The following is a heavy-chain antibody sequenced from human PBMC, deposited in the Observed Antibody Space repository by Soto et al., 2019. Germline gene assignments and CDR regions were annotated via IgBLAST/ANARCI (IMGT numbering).Heavy chain of an antibody. CDR2: INPSGGST. J-gene: IGHJ4*02. D-gene: IGHD6-19*01. Sequence: ASVKVSCKASGYTFTSYYMHWVRQAPGQGLERIGIINPSGGSTSYAQKFQGRVTMTRDTSTSTVYMELSSLCSEDTAVYCCARDNKQWLVYYWGQGTLVTVSS. V-gene: IGHV1-46*01. CDR3: ARDNKQWLVYY. CDR1: GYTFTSYY.